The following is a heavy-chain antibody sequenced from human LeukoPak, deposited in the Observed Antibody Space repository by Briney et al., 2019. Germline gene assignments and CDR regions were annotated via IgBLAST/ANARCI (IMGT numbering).Heavy chain of an antibody. CDR3: ARRSGHFYWNFDL. Sequence: GGSLRLSCAASGFTFSSYSMNWVRQAPGKGLEWVSYISIITSTIYYADSVKGRFTISRDNAKNLLYLQMNSMRAEDTAVYYCARRSGHFYWNFDLWGRGALVTVSS. CDR2: ISIITSTI. V-gene: IGHV3-48*01. D-gene: IGHD1-26*01. CDR1: GFTFSSYS. J-gene: IGHJ2*01.